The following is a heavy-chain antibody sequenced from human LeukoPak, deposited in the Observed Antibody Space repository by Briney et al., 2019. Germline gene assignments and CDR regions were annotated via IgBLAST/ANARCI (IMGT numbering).Heavy chain of an antibody. D-gene: IGHD6-13*01. V-gene: IGHV3-23*01. CDR2: ISGSGGST. Sequence: GGSLRLSCAASGFTFSSYAMSWVRQAPGKGLEWVSAISGSGGSTYYADSVRGRFTISRDNSKNTLYLQMNSLRAEDTAVYYCAKDAVGSSSWYRDYWGQGTLVTVSS. CDR1: GFTFSSYA. CDR3: AKDAVGSSSWYRDY. J-gene: IGHJ4*02.